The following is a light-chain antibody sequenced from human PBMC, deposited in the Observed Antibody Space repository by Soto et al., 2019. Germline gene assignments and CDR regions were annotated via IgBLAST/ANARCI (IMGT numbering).Light chain of an antibody. J-gene: IGLJ1*01. Sequence: QSVLTQPASVSGSPGQSITISCTGSSSDFGGYNYVSWYQQHPGKAPKLMIYDVSNRPSGVSNRFSGSKSGNTASLTITGLRAEDEADYYCSSYTGSSTLYVFGTGTKVTVL. V-gene: IGLV2-14*01. CDR2: DVS. CDR1: SSDFGGYNY. CDR3: SSYTGSSTLYV.